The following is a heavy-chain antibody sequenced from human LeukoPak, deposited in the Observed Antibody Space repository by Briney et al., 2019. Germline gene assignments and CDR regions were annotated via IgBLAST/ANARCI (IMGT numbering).Heavy chain of an antibody. Sequence: SVKVSCKTSRRTFNTYSIGWVRQAPGQGLEWMGRIIPILGIAKYAQKFQGRVTITADTSTSTACMELSSLTYEDTAVYYCARAVRRIAVAGSKLYYRGQGTLVTVSS. J-gene: IGHJ4*02. CDR1: RRTFNTYS. D-gene: IGHD6-19*01. CDR3: ARAVRRIAVAGSKLYY. CDR2: IIPILGIA. V-gene: IGHV1-69*02.